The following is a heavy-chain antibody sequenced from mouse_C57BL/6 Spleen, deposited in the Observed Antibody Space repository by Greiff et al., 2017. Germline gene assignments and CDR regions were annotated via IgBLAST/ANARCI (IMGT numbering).Heavy chain of an antibody. Sequence: EVQLQQSGPELVKPGASVKISCKASGYSFTGYYMNWVKQSPEKSLEWIGEINPSTGGTTYNQKFKAKATLTVDKSSSTAYMQLKSLTSEDSAVYYCARSGATVETYYFDYWGQGTTLTVSS. D-gene: IGHD1-1*01. CDR3: ARSGATVETYYFDY. CDR1: GYSFTGYY. J-gene: IGHJ2*01. V-gene: IGHV1-42*01. CDR2: INPSTGGT.